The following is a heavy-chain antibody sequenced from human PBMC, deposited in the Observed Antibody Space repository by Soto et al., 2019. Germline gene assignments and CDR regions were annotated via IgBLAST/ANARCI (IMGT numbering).Heavy chain of an antibody. D-gene: IGHD3-10*01. CDR1: GFTFSSNA. CDR3: ATRHYFGSGSFALAT. J-gene: IGHJ4*03. V-gene: IGHV3-23*01. Sequence: EVRLLESGGNLVQPGGSLRLSCAGSGFTFSSNAMSWVRQAPGKGLEWVSSVSGDGYASDYADSVKGRFTVSRHNSKNTLYLQMNSLRAEDTAVYYCATRHYFGSGSFALATWGQGTLVTVSS. CDR2: VSGDGYAS.